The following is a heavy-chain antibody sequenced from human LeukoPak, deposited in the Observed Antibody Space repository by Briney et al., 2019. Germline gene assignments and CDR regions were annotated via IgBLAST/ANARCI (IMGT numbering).Heavy chain of an antibody. CDR1: GGSISSSSYY. J-gene: IGHJ5*02. Sequence: SETLSLTCTVSGGSISSSSYYWGWIRQPPGKGLEWIGSIYYSGSTYYNPSLKSRVTISVDTSKNQFSLKLSSVTAADTAVYYCARHKRIVVVPAAIIGPRTKFDPWGQGTLVTVSS. CDR3: ARHKRIVVVPAAIIGPRTKFDP. V-gene: IGHV4-39*01. D-gene: IGHD2-2*02. CDR2: IYYSGST.